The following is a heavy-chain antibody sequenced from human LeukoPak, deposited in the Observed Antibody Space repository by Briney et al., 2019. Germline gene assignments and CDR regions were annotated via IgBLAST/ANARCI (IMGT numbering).Heavy chain of an antibody. D-gene: IGHD2-21*01. Sequence: PGSPSPTPPVSGGSPTNYLSCSIRPPAPQGLEWRGRLHTSGDSNYNPSLKSRVTMSVDSSKNQFSLKLTSVTAADTAVYYCARDHWGGSPTDNWFDPWGQGTLVTVSS. CDR3: ARDHWGGSPTDNWFDP. CDR2: LHTSGDS. J-gene: IGHJ5*02. V-gene: IGHV4-4*07. CDR1: GGSPTNYL.